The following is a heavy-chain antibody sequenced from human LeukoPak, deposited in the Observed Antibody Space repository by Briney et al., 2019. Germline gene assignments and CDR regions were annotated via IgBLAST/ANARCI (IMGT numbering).Heavy chain of an antibody. D-gene: IGHD4-17*01. CDR1: GFTFSSYG. CDR2: ISYDGSNK. J-gene: IGHJ4*02. Sequence: PGGSLRLSCAASGFTFSSYGMHWVRQAPGKGLEWVAVISYDGSNKYYADSVKGRFTISRDNSKNTLYLQTNSLRAEDTAVYYYAKDGDYGLYYWGQGTLVTVSS. V-gene: IGHV3-30*18. CDR3: AKDGDYGLYY.